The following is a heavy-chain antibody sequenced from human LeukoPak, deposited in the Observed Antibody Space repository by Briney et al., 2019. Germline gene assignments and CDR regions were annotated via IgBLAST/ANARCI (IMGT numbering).Heavy chain of an antibody. Sequence: SETLSLTCTVSGGSISGYSWTWIRQPPGQGLEWIGYFHNSRTTSYKPSLTGRVIISVDTEMAQISLKLNSVTAADTAVYYCARGHLGLSPWGQGTLVTVSS. CDR2: FHNSRTT. CDR1: GGSISGYS. J-gene: IGHJ5*02. V-gene: IGHV4-59*01. D-gene: IGHD3-10*01. CDR3: ARGHLGLSP.